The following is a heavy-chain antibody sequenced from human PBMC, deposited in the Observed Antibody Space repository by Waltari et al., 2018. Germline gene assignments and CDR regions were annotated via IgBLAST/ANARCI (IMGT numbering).Heavy chain of an antibody. J-gene: IGHJ4*02. V-gene: IGHV4-38-2*01. CDR3: ARERHCTSATCLEEFDY. Sequence: QVQLQASGPGLVKPSETLSLSCDVSGSSISSGSYWGWLRQPPGKGLEWVGSKYHSGSTYYSPSLKSRVTISLDTSNNRFSLDLTSVTAADTAVYYCARERHCTSATCLEEFDYWGQGALVTVSS. CDR1: GSSISSGSY. CDR2: KYHSGST. D-gene: IGHD2-8*02.